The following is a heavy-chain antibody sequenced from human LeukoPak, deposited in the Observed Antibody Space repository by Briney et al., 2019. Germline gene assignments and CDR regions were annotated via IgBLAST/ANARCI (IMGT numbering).Heavy chain of an antibody. Sequence: GGSLRLSCAASGFTLSSYGMSWVRQAPGKGLEWVSAISGSGGSTYYADSVKGRFTISRDNSKNSLYLQMNSLRAEDTAVYYCASGNYDILGDAFDIWGQGTMVTVSS. CDR2: ISGSGGST. CDR3: ASGNYDILGDAFDI. D-gene: IGHD3-9*01. J-gene: IGHJ3*02. V-gene: IGHV3-23*01. CDR1: GFTLSSYG.